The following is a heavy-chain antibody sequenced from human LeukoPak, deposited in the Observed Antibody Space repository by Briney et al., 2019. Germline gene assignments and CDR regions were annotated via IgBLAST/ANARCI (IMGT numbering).Heavy chain of an antibody. CDR2: INHSGST. D-gene: IGHD3-22*01. CDR1: GGSFSGYY. J-gene: IGHJ4*02. V-gene: IGHV4-34*01. Sequence: NPSETLSLTCAVYGGSFSGYYWSWIRQPPGKGLEWIGEINHSGSTNYNPSLKSRVTISVDTSKNQFSLKLSSVTAAGTAVYYCARALKLNYYDSSGTFDYWGQGTLVTVSS. CDR3: ARALKLNYYDSSGTFDY.